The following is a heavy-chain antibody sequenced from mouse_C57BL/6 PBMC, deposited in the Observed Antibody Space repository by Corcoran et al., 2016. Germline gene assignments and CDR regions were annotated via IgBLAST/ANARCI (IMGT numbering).Heavy chain of an antibody. CDR3: ARSYGSSPFAY. J-gene: IGHJ3*01. Sequence: EGQLQQSGPELLMPGASVKISCKAYGYTITDYYMNWVKQSNGKSLEWIGDINPNNGGTSYNQKFKGKATLTVEKSSSTAYMELRSLTSEDSAVYYCARSYGSSPFAYWGQGTLVTVSA. CDR2: INPNNGGT. V-gene: IGHV1-26*01. D-gene: IGHD1-1*01. CDR1: GYTITDYY.